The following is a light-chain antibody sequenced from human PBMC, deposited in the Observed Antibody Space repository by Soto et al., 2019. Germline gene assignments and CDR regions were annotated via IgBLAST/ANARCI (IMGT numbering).Light chain of an antibody. CDR3: SSYTFSSTLVV. CDR1: SSDIGSYNY. Sequence: QSALTQPASVSGSAGQSITISFTGTSSDIGSYNYVSWYQQLPGKVPKLMIYGVSNRPSGISNRFSGSKSGNTASLTISGLQAEDEADYYGSSYTFSSTLVVFGGGTELTVL. J-gene: IGLJ2*01. V-gene: IGLV2-14*03. CDR2: GVS.